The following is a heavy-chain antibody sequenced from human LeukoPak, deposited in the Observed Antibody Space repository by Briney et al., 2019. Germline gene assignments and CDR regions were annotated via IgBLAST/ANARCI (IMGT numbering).Heavy chain of an antibody. CDR1: GGTFSSYA. CDR2: IIPILGIA. J-gene: IGHJ6*02. D-gene: IGHD3-10*01. V-gene: IGHV1-69*04. CDR3: ARDWRGGSGSYRHYYGMDV. Sequence: GASVKVSCKASGGTFSSYAISWVRQAPGQGLEWMGRIIPILGIANYAQKFQGRVTITADKSTSTAYMELSSLRSEDTAVYYCARDWRGGSGSYRHYYGMDVWGQGTTVTVSS.